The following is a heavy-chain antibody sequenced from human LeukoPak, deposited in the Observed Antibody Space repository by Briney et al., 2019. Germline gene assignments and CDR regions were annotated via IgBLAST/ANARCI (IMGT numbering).Heavy chain of an antibody. CDR3: ARLVYSYGCNCFDY. Sequence: PGASLRLSCAASGFTFSSYAMSWVRQAPGKGLEWVSVIYSGGSTYYADSVKGRFTISRDNSKNTLYLQMNSLRAEDTAVYYCARLVYSYGCNCFDYWGQGTLVTVSS. CDR1: GFTFSSYA. V-gene: IGHV3-53*01. CDR2: IYSGGST. J-gene: IGHJ4*02. D-gene: IGHD5-18*01.